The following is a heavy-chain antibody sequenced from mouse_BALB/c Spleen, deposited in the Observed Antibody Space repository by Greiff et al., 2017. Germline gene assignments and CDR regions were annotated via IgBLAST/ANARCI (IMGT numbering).Heavy chain of an antibody. CDR2: IWSDGST. V-gene: IGHV2-6-2*01. J-gene: IGHJ4*01. Sequence: QVQLKESGPDLVAPSQSLSITCTVSGFSLTSYGVHWVRQPPGKGLEWLVVIWSDGSTTYNSALKSRLSISKDNSKSQVFLKMNSLQTDDTAMYYCARQYYYGSSSYAMDYWGQGTSVTVSS. D-gene: IGHD1-1*01. CDR3: ARQYYYGSSSYAMDY. CDR1: GFSLTSYG.